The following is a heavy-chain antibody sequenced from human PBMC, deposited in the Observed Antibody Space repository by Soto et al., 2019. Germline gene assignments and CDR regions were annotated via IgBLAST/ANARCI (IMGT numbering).Heavy chain of an antibody. CDR2: INPSGGST. D-gene: IGHD1-26*01. V-gene: IGHV1-46*01. CDR3: ARDNSRLYFDY. Sequence: ASVKVSCKASGYTFSIYYMHWVRQAPGQGLEWMGIINPSGGSTSYAQNLQGRVTMTTDTSTSTAYMELRSLRSDDTAVYYCARDNSRLYFDYWGQGALVTVSS. J-gene: IGHJ4*02. CDR1: GYTFSIYY.